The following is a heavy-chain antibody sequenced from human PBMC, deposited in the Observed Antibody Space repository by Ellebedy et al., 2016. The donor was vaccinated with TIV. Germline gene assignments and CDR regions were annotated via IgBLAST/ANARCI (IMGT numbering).Heavy chain of an antibody. CDR2: ISSSSTYI. J-gene: IGHJ2*01. Sequence: GESLKISCAASGFTFSGYTMSWVRQAPGRGLEWVSYISSSSTYIFYADSVKGRFTISRDNAENSLYLRMNSLRVEDTAVYYCARDDGVSYFDLWGRGTLVTVSS. CDR1: GFTFSGYT. CDR3: ARDDGVSYFDL. D-gene: IGHD2-8*01. V-gene: IGHV3-21*01.